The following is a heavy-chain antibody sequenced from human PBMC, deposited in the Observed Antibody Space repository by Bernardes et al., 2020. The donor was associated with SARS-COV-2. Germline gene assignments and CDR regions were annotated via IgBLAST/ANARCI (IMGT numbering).Heavy chain of an antibody. V-gene: IGHV1-2*02. CDR1: GYTFTGYY. CDR2: IDPNSGGT. Sequence: ASVKVSCKASGYTFTGYYMHWVRQAPGQGPEWMGWIDPNSGGTKYAQKFQGRVTMTRDTSISTAYMELSRLRSDDTAVYYCARVMASSALLFQWGQGSPVTVSS. J-gene: IGHJ4*02. D-gene: IGHD5-12*01. CDR3: ARVMASSALLFQ.